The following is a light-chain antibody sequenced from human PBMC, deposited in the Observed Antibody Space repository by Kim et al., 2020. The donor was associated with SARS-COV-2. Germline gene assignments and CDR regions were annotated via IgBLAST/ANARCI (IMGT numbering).Light chain of an antibody. CDR2: EVS. Sequence: GQSVTLSGTGTSNDVGRYNYDSWYQRHPGKAPKLFVYEVSERPSGVPDRFSGYKSGNTTSLTVSGLQAEEEADYYCSSYAGSNPVVFGGGTQLTVL. J-gene: IGLJ2*01. V-gene: IGLV2-8*01. CDR3: SSYAGSNPVV. CDR1: SNDVGRYNY.